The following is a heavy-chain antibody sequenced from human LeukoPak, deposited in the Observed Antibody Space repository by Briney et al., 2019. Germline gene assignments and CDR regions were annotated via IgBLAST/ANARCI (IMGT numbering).Heavy chain of an antibody. V-gene: IGHV4-59*08. J-gene: IGHJ4*02. CDR2: IYYSGST. CDR1: GDSISGYY. D-gene: IGHD5/OR15-5a*01. Sequence: SATLSLTCTVSGDSISGYYWSWIRQPPGRGLEWIGYIYYSGSTNYGSSLKSRVTISVDTSKNQFSLRLTSVTAADTAVYYCARHASYSVHDRCFDCWGQGTLVTVSS. CDR3: ARHASYSVHDRCFDC.